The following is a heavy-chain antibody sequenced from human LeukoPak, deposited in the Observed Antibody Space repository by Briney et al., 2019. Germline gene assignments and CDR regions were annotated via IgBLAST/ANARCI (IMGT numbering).Heavy chain of an antibody. CDR1: GFTFSSYA. J-gene: IGHJ4*02. CDR2: ISYDGSNK. V-gene: IGHV3-30-3*01. Sequence: PGRSLRLSCAASGFTFSSYAMHWVRQAPGKGLEWMAVISYDGSNKYYADSVKGRFTISRDNSKNTLYLQMNSLRAEDTAVYYCARDEGEDYGDYYFDYWGQGTLVTVSS. D-gene: IGHD4-17*01. CDR3: ARDEGEDYGDYYFDY.